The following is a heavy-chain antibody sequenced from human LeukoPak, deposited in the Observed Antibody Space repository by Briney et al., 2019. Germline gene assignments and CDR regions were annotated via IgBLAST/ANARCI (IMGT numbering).Heavy chain of an antibody. CDR1: GGSISSSRYS. D-gene: IGHD3-22*01. CDR2: IYYSGIT. J-gene: IGHJ2*01. Sequence: SETLSLICTVSGGSISSSRYSWGWIRQPPGKGLEWIGSIYYSGITYYNPSLKSRVTIPVDTSKNQFSLKLSSVTAADTAVYYCVRPTRGSNSFETSGYSGYFDLWGRGTLVTVSS. CDR3: VRPTRGSNSFETSGYSGYFDL. V-gene: IGHV4-39*01.